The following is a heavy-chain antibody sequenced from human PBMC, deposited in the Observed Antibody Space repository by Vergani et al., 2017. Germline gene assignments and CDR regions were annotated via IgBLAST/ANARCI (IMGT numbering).Heavy chain of an antibody. Sequence: QVQLQESGPGLVKPSQTLSLTCTVSGGSINSHNYYWSWIRQPAGKGLEWIGRIHTSGSTNYNPSLNSRVTMSEDTSKNQFSLNLTSVTAADTAVYFCARGNCLGGSCYKPLFGYWGQGILVTVSS. CDR3: ARGNCLGGSCYKPLFGY. D-gene: IGHD2-15*01. CDR2: IHTSGST. CDR1: GGSINSHNYY. V-gene: IGHV4-61*02. J-gene: IGHJ4*03.